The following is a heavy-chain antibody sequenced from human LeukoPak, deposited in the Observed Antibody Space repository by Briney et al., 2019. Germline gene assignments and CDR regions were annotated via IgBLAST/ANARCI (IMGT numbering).Heavy chain of an antibody. CDR1: GFTLSSYD. J-gene: IGHJ4*02. CDR3: AKERYYYGSGSYYIDY. D-gene: IGHD3-10*01. CDR2: ISYDGSNK. Sequence: GGSLRLSCAASGFTLSSYDMHWVRQAPGKGLEWVAVISYDGSNKYYADSVKGRFTISRDNSKNTLFLQMNSLRAEDTAVYYCAKERYYYGSGSYYIDYWGQGALVTVSS. V-gene: IGHV3-30*18.